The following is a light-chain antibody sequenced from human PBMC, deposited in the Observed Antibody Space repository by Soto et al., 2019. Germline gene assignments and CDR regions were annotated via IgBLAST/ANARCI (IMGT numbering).Light chain of an antibody. V-gene: IGKV3D-20*02. Sequence: EVVMTQSPATLSVSPGERATLSCRASQSVYSIYLAWYQQKPGQAPRRLIYAATSRATGIPDRFSGTGSGTEFTLTISRLEPEDFAVYYCQQRSNWPLTFGGGTKVDNK. CDR1: QSVYSIY. CDR3: QQRSNWPLT. CDR2: AAT. J-gene: IGKJ4*01.